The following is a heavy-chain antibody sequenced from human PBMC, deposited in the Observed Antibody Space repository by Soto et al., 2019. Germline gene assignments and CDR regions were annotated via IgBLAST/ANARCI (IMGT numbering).Heavy chain of an antibody. V-gene: IGHV1-69*13. Sequence: ASVKVSCKASGGTFSSYAISWVRQAPGQGLEWMGGIIPIFGTANYAQKFQGRVTITADESTSTAYMELSSLRSEDTAVYYCARRIGSNEKYSGYDYHYYYGMDVWGQGTTVTVSS. CDR3: ARRIGSNEKYSGYDYHYYYGMDV. D-gene: IGHD5-12*01. J-gene: IGHJ6*02. CDR1: GGTFSSYA. CDR2: IIPIFGTA.